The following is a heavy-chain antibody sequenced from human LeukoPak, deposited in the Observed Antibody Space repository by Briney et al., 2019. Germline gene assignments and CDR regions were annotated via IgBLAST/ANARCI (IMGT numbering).Heavy chain of an antibody. CDR1: GYTLTELS. CDR3: ATASGGRGQLRFLSNWFDP. D-gene: IGHD3-3*01. Sequence: ASVKVSCKVSGYTLTELSMHWVRQAPGKGLEWMGGFDPEDGETIYAQKFQGRVTMTEDTSTDTAYMELSSLRSEDTAVYYCATASGGRGQLRFLSNWFDPWGQGTLVIVSS. J-gene: IGHJ5*02. V-gene: IGHV1-24*01. CDR2: FDPEDGET.